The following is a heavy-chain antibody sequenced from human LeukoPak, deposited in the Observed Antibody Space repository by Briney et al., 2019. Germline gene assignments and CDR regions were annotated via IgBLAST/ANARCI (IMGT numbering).Heavy chain of an antibody. J-gene: IGHJ3*02. CDR1: GGSISTYY. Sequence: SETLSLTCTLSGGSISTYYWSWVRQPPGKGLEWIGYIYYTGSTDYNPSLKSRVTMSVDTSKNQFSLKLSSVTAADTAVYYCARDRNPSFDIWGQGTMVTVSS. V-gene: IGHV4-59*01. CDR3: ARDRNPSFDI. CDR2: IYYTGST.